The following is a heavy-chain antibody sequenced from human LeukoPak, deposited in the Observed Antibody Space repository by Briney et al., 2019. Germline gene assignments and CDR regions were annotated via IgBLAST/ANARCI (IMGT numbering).Heavy chain of an antibody. V-gene: IGHV3-23*01. CDR1: GFTFSSYV. Sequence: GGSLRLSCEASGFTFSSYVMSWVRQAPGKGLEWVSAITGGGESTYYADSVKGRFTISRDNSKNTFYLQMNSLRAEDTAVYYCAKGHFFRGVIADYWGQGTLVTVSS. D-gene: IGHD3-16*02. CDR2: ITGGGEST. CDR3: AKGHFFRGVIADY. J-gene: IGHJ4*02.